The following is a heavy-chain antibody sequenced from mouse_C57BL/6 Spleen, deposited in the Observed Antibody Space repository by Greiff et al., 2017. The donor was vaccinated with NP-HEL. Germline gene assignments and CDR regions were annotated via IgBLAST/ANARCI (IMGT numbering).Heavy chain of an antibody. CDR1: GFTFSSYA. V-gene: IGHV5-4*01. D-gene: IGHD1-1*01. Sequence: EVQRVESGGGLVKPGGSLKLSCAASGFTFSSYAMSWVRQTPEKRLEWVATISDGGSYTYYPDNVKGRFTISRDNAKNNLYLQMSHLKSEDTARYYCARTDYYGSNYPAWFAYWGQGTLVTVSA. CDR3: ARTDYYGSNYPAWFAY. J-gene: IGHJ3*01. CDR2: ISDGGSYT.